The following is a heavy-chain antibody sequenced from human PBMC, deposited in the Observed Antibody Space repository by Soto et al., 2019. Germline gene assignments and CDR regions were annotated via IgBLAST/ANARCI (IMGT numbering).Heavy chain of an antibody. CDR1: GGSISNPADY. CDR3: GRRSLLVAPT. D-gene: IGHD2-21*01. CDR2: IYYGGTT. V-gene: IGHV4-39*01. Sequence: LSLTCSVSGGSISNPADYWAWIRQPPGKGLEWIGSIYYGGTTHYSPSLKSRVTVSADTSKNQFSLRLSSVSAADTAVYYCGRRSLLVAPTWGQGTLVTVSS. J-gene: IGHJ4*02.